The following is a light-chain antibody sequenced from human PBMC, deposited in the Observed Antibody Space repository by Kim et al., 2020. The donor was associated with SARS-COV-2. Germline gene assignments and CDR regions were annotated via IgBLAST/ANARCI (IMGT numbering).Light chain of an antibody. CDR2: DAS. CDR1: QSVSSY. CDR3: QQRSNWPPYT. Sequence: LSPGERATLSCRASQSVSSYLAWYQQKPGQAPRLLIYDASNRATGIPARFSVSGSGTDFTLTISSLEPEDFAVYYCQQRSNWPPYTFGQGTKLEI. J-gene: IGKJ2*01. V-gene: IGKV3-11*01.